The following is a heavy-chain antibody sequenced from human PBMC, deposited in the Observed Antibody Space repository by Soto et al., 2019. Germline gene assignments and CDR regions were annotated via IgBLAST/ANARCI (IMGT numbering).Heavy chain of an antibody. J-gene: IGHJ5*02. CDR2: ISAYNGDT. D-gene: IGHD3-3*01. V-gene: IGHV1-18*01. CDR1: GYTFTRNG. CDR3: ASDPGFGVVIIPGWFDP. Sequence: QVQLVQSGAEVKKPGASVKVSCKTSGYTFTRNGISWVRQAPGQGLEWMGWISAYNGDTNYAQKFHGRDIMTTDTSTSTAYMELRSLRSDDTAVYYCASDPGFGVVIIPGWFDPWGQGTLVTVSS.